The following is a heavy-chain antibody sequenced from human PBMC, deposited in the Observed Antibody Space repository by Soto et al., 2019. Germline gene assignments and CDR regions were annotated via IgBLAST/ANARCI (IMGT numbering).Heavy chain of an antibody. J-gene: IGHJ6*02. CDR1: GYTFTSYG. V-gene: IGHV1-18*04. CDR2: ISAYNGNT. Sequence: SVKVSCKASGYTFTSYGISWVRQAPGQGLEWMGWISAYNGNTNYAQKLQGRVTMTTDTSTSTAYMELRSLRSDDTAVYYCARAATGTTFSYYYGMDVWGQGTTVTGSS. D-gene: IGHD1-7*01. CDR3: ARAATGTTFSYYYGMDV.